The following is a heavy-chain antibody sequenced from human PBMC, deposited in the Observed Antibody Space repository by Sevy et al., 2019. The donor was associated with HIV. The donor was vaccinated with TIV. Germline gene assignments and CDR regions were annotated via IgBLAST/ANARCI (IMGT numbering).Heavy chain of an antibody. Sequence: GGSLRLSCAASGFTFSSYGMHWVRQAPGKGLEWVAFIRYDGSNKYYAYSVKGRFTISRDNSKNTLYLQMNSLRAEDTAVYYCAKDRDTIYYYYMDVWGKGTTVTVSS. CDR3: AKDRDTIYYYYMDV. CDR2: IRYDGSNK. J-gene: IGHJ6*03. D-gene: IGHD3-10*01. V-gene: IGHV3-30*02. CDR1: GFTFSSYG.